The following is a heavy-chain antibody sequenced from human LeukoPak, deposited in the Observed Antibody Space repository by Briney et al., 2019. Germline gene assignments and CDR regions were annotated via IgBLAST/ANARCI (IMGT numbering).Heavy chain of an antibody. J-gene: IGHJ4*02. Sequence: GASVKVSCKASGYTFTSYGISWVRQAPGQGLEWMGWISAYNGHTNYAQKLQGRVTMTTDTSTSTAYMELRSLRSDDTAVYYCARGGDDLVDSRTQLDYWGQGTLATVSS. CDR2: ISAYNGHT. CDR3: ARGGDDLVDSRTQLDY. CDR1: GYTFTSYG. V-gene: IGHV1-18*01. D-gene: IGHD3-22*01.